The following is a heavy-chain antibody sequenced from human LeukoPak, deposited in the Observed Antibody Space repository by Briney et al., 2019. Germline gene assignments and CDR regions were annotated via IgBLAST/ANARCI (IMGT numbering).Heavy chain of an antibody. V-gene: IGHV1-18*01. Sequence: ASVKVSCKASGYTFTSYGISWVRQAPGQGLEWMGWISAYNGNTNYAQKLQGRVTMTTDTSTSTAYMELRSLRSDDTAVYYCARDLISSPYYDILTGHWIGTVPGPLDYWGQGTLVTVSS. CDR1: GYTFTSYG. J-gene: IGHJ4*02. D-gene: IGHD3-9*01. CDR2: ISAYNGNT. CDR3: ARDLISSPYYDILTGHWIGTVPGPLDY.